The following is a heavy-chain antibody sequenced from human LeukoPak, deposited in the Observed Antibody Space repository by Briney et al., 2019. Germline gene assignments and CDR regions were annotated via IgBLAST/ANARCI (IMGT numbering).Heavy chain of an antibody. J-gene: IGHJ3*02. CDR3: TRSMIVVVPYDAFDI. CDR2: IRSKAYGGTT. Sequence: RTLSLSCTASGVTFGGYAMSWVRQAPGKGLEWVGFIRSKAYGGTTEYAASVKGRFTISRDDSKSIAYLQINSLKTEDRAVYYCTRSMIVVVPYDAFDIWGQGTMVTVSS. CDR1: GVTFGGYA. V-gene: IGHV3-49*04. D-gene: IGHD3-22*01.